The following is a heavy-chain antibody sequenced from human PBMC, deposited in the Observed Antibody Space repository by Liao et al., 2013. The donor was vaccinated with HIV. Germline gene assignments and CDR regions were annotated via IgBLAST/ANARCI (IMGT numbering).Heavy chain of an antibody. CDR3: ARDQGYSSAGDAFDI. CDR1: GGSISSTTYY. J-gene: IGHJ3*02. V-gene: IGHV4-39*07. Sequence: QLQLQESGPGLVKPSETLSLTCTVSGGSISSTTYYWGWIRQPPGKGLEWIGSIYYSGSTYYNPSLKSRVTMSVDTSKNQFSLKLSSVTAADTAVYYCARDQGYSSAGDAFDIWGQGDNGTRLF. CDR2: IYYSGST. D-gene: IGHD6-19*01.